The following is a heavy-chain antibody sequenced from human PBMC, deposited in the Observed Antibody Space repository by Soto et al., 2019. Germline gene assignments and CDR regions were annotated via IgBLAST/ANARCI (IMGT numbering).Heavy chain of an antibody. J-gene: IGHJ1*01. V-gene: IGHV1-46*01. CDR2: INPSGGST. Sequence: GASVKVSCKASGYTFTSYYMHWVRQAPGQGLEWMGIINPSGGSTSYAQKFRGRVTMTRDTSTSTFYMELSSLRSEDTAVYYCASLGYCSGGSCYGQDFQHWGQGTLVTVSS. D-gene: IGHD2-15*01. CDR3: ASLGYCSGGSCYGQDFQH. CDR1: GYTFTSYY.